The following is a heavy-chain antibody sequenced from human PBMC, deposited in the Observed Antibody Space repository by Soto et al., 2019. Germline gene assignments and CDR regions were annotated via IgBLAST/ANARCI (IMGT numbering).Heavy chain of an antibody. CDR1: GGSISSGGYY. V-gene: IGHV4-31*03. J-gene: IGHJ4*02. D-gene: IGHD2-15*01. CDR3: ARVCSGGSCYAEVDY. Sequence: SETLSLTCTVSGGSISSGGYYWSWIRQHPGKGLEWSGYIYYSGSTYYTPSLKSRVTISVDTSKNQFSLKLSSVTAADTAVYYCARVCSGGSCYAEVDYWGQGTLVTVSS. CDR2: IYYSGST.